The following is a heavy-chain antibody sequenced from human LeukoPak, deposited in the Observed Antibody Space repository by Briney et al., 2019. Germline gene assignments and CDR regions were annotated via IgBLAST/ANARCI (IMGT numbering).Heavy chain of an antibody. CDR2: ISGSGTST. D-gene: IGHD3-9*01. Sequence: GGTLRLSCTASGFTFSDFGMIWVRQAPGKGLEWVSAISGSGTSTYYADSAKGRFTISRDNAKNSLYLQMNSLRAEDTAVYYCARGYDILTNAFDYWGQGTLVTVSS. CDR1: GFTFSDFG. J-gene: IGHJ4*02. V-gene: IGHV3-23*01. CDR3: ARGYDILTNAFDY.